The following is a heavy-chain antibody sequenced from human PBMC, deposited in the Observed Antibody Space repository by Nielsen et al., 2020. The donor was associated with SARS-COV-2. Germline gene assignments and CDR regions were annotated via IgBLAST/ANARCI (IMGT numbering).Heavy chain of an antibody. D-gene: IGHD1-14*01. CDR2: INSGSSTM. V-gene: IGHV3-48*01. Sequence: GGSLRLSCAASGFAFSSYSMNWVRQAPGKGLEWLSYINSGSSTMYYADSVKGRFTISRDNAKNSLYLRMNSLRAEDTAIYYCARDREPGYNAVDYWGQGTLVTVSS. CDR1: GFAFSSYS. J-gene: IGHJ4*02. CDR3: ARDREPGYNAVDY.